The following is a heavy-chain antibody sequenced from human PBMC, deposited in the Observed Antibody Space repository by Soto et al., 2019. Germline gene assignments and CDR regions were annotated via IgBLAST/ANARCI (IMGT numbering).Heavy chain of an antibody. CDR3: ARLNGYCISTNCQGYYGMDV. CDR1: GDSVSTNSYS. J-gene: IGHJ6*02. CDR2: IYSSENT. D-gene: IGHD2-2*03. Sequence: SETLSLTCTVSGDSVSTNSYSWGWIRQSPGKGLEWIGTIYSSENTYYNPSLLSRVTISVDTSKNEFSLRLSSVTAADTAVYYCARLNGYCISTNCQGYYGMDVWGQGTTVTV. V-gene: IGHV4-39*01.